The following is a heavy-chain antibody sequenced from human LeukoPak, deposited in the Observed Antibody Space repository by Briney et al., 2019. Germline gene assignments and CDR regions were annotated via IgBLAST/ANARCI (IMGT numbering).Heavy chain of an antibody. CDR1: GFTLSSYS. D-gene: IGHD1-26*01. Sequence: GGSLRLSCAASGFTLSSYSMNWVRQAPGKGLEWVSSISSSSSYIYYADSVKGRFTISRDNAKNSLYLQMNSLRAEDTAVYYCARKGASWDPFDYWGQGTLVTVSS. CDR3: ARKGASWDPFDY. V-gene: IGHV3-21*01. CDR2: ISSSSSYI. J-gene: IGHJ4*02.